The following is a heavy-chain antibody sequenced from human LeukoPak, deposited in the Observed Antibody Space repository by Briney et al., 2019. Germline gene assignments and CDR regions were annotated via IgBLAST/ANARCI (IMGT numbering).Heavy chain of an antibody. V-gene: IGHV3-9*01. CDR3: AKASGGYCSSISCYHFDY. J-gene: IGHJ4*02. CDR2: ISWNSGTR. Sequence: GTSLRLSCAASGFTFDDYAMHWARQAPGKGLEWVSSISWNSGTRRYADSVKGRFTISRDNAKNSLYLQMNGLRAEDTALYYCAKASGGYCSSISCYHFDYWGQGILVTVSS. CDR1: GFTFDDYA. D-gene: IGHD2-2*01.